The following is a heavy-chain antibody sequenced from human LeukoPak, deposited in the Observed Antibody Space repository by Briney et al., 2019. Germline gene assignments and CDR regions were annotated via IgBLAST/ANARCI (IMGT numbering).Heavy chain of an antibody. J-gene: IGHJ4*02. Sequence: ASVKVSFKASGYTFTSYYMHWVRQAPGQGPEWMGIINPSGGSTSYAQKFQGRVTMTRDMSTSTVYMELSSLRSDDTAVYYCARDSGERGSGSYLIAYWGQGTLVTVSS. D-gene: IGHD3-10*01. CDR2: INPSGGST. CDR1: GYTFTSYY. CDR3: ARDSGERGSGSYLIAY. V-gene: IGHV1-46*01.